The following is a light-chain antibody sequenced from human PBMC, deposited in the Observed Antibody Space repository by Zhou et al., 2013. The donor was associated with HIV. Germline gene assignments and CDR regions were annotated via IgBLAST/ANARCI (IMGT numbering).Light chain of an antibody. CDR1: QSVSNW. CDR3: QEYSSYSRYT. J-gene: IGKJ2*01. Sequence: DIQMTQSPSTVPASLGDRVTITCRASQSVSNWLAWYQQRPGEAPKLLVYEASRLHSGVASRFSGSGSGTQFTLTISNLQPGDVGTYYCQEYSSYSRYTFGQGT. CDR2: EAS. V-gene: IGKV1-5*03.